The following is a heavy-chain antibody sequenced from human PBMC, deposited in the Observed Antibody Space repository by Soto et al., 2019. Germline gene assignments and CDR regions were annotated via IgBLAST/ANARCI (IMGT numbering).Heavy chain of an antibody. CDR2: IYHSGST. CDR1: GGSISSSNW. J-gene: IGHJ5*02. D-gene: IGHD6-19*01. CDR3: TREQSDDNYFDP. Sequence: SETLSLTCAVSGGSISSSNWWSWVRQPPGKGLEWIGEIYHSGSTNYNPSLKGRVTISVDKSKSQFSLRLISVTAADTAVYYCTREQSDDNYFDPWGQGTLVTVSS. V-gene: IGHV4-4*02.